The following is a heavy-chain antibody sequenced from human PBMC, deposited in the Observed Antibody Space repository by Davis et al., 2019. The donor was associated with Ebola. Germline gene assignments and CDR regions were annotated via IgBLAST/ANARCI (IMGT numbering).Heavy chain of an antibody. CDR2: IYHSGST. V-gene: IGHV4-30-2*02. Sequence: PSETLSLTCAVSGGSISSGGYSWSWIRQPPGKGLEWIGYIYHSGSTYYNPSLKSRVTISVDTSKNQFSLKLSSVTAADTAVYYCARTAGIAAAGTGWGWDYWGQGTLVTVSS. D-gene: IGHD6-13*01. CDR3: ARTAGIAAAGTGWGWDY. J-gene: IGHJ4*02. CDR1: GGSISSGGYS.